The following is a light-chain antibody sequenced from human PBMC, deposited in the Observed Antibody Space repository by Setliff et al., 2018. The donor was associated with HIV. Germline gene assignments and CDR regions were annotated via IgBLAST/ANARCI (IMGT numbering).Light chain of an antibody. V-gene: IGLV2-14*01. CDR3: SSYTNSITPYV. CDR2: EVS. J-gene: IGLJ1*01. Sequence: QSVLAQPASVSGSPGQSITISCTGTSSDVGGYNYVSWYQQHPGKAPKLMIYEVSNRPSGVSNRFSGSKSGNTASLTISGLQAEDEADYYCSSYTNSITPYVLGSGTKVTVL. CDR1: SSDVGGYNY.